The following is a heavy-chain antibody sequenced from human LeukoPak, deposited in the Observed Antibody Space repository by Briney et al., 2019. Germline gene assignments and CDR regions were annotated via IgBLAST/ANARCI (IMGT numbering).Heavy chain of an antibody. J-gene: IGHJ6*03. Sequence: GGSLRLSCAASGFRFNSYGMTWVRLAPGKGLEWVSAISAGGDRTYYADAVKGRFTISRDNSNNTLYLQMNSLRAEDTALYFCAKSGARKIRYCSSTSCDYYYYYMDVWGKGTTVTVSS. D-gene: IGHD2-2*01. CDR2: ISAGGDRT. V-gene: IGHV3-23*01. CDR3: AKSGARKIRYCSSTSCDYYYYYMDV. CDR1: GFRFNSYG.